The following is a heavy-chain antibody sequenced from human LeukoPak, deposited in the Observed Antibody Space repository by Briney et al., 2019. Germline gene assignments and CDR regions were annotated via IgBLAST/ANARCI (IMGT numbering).Heavy chain of an antibody. CDR2: INSDGSST. D-gene: IGHD3-10*01. J-gene: IGHJ4*02. Sequence: PGGSLRLSCAASGFTFSSYWMHWVRQAPGKGLVWVSRINSDGSSTSYADSVKGRFTISRDNAKNTLYLQMNSLRAEDTAVYYCESASWVYYGSGSDFDYWGQGTLVTVSS. V-gene: IGHV3-74*01. CDR3: ESASWVYYGSGSDFDY. CDR1: GFTFSSYW.